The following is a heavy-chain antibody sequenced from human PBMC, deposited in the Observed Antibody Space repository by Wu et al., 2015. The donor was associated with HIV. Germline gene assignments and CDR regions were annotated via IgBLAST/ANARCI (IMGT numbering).Heavy chain of an antibody. V-gene: IGHV1-69*05. CDR2: IIPLFGTR. D-gene: IGHD6-19*01. CDR1: GNTFNA. J-gene: IGHJ4*02. Sequence: QVHLVQSGAEVKKPGSSVKISCKASGNTFNAINWVRQAPGQGLEWMGGIIPLFGTRDYAQIFQGRLTITTDESTSTAYMSLSGLRSEDTAVYYCATPRSPGFSSAWPTYFDYWDQGTLVTVSS. CDR3: ATPRSPGFSSAWPTYFDY.